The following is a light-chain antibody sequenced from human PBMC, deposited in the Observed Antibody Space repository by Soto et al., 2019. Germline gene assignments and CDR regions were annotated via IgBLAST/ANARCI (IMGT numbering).Light chain of an antibody. CDR1: SGHSNYA. V-gene: IGLV4-69*01. J-gene: IGLJ2*01. CDR3: QTWGSGIVV. CDR2: LNSDGSH. Sequence: QPVLTQSPSASASLGASVKLTCTLSSGHSNYAIAWHQQQSEKGPRYLMKLNSDGSHSKGDGIPDRFSGSSSGAERYLTISSLQSADEADYYCQTWGSGIVVFGGGTKLTV.